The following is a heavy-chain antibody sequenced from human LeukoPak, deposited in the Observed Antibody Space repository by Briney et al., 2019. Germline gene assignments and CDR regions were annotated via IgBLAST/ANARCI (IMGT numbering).Heavy chain of an antibody. D-gene: IGHD5-18*01. Sequence: GESLKISCKGSGYSFTSYWIGWVRQMPGKGLEWMGIIYPGDSDTRCSPSFQGQVTISADKSISTAYLQWSSLKASDTAMYYCASGSLWAMAHFDYWGQGTLVTVSS. CDR2: IYPGDSDT. CDR1: GYSFTSYW. V-gene: IGHV5-51*01. J-gene: IGHJ4*02. CDR3: ASGSLWAMAHFDY.